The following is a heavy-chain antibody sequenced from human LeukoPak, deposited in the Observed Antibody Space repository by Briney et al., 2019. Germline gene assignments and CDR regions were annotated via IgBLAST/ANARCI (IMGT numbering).Heavy chain of an antibody. CDR3: ARGGIAAASN. CDR2: IYYSGST. Sequence: SETLSLTCTVSGGSISSGDYYWSWIRQPPGKGLEWIGYIYYSGSTYYNPSLKSRATISVDTSKNQFSLKLSSVTAADTAMYYCARGGIAAASNWGPGTLVTVSS. V-gene: IGHV4-30-4*01. J-gene: IGHJ4*02. CDR1: GGSISSGDYY. D-gene: IGHD6-13*01.